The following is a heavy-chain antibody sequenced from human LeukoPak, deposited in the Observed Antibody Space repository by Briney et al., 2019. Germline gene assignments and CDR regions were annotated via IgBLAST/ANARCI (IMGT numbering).Heavy chain of an antibody. CDR1: GFTFSNYS. CDR3: ARSCDGDCYSDY. V-gene: IGHV3-21*01. CDR2: IGSTSHFR. D-gene: IGHD2-21*02. J-gene: IGHJ4*02. Sequence: GGSLRLSCAASGFTFSNYSMNWVRQAPGKGLEWVSSIGSTSHFRYYADSLKGRVTISRDNAKNSLYLQMSSLRVEDTAVYYCARSCDGDCYSDYWGQGTLVTVSS.